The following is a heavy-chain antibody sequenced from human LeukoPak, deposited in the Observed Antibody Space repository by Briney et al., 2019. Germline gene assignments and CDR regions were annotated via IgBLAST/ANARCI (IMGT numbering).Heavy chain of an antibody. CDR1: GFTFSSYA. CDR2: ISYDGSNK. D-gene: IGHD2-2*01. Sequence: SGGSLRLSCAASGFTFSSYAMHWVRQAPGKGLEWVAVISYDGSNKYYADSVKGRFTISRDNSKNTLYLQMNSLRAEDTAVYYCARDLYCSSTSCLYYYYGMDVWGQGTTVTVSS. CDR3: ARDLYCSSTSCLYYYYGMDV. J-gene: IGHJ6*02. V-gene: IGHV3-30*04.